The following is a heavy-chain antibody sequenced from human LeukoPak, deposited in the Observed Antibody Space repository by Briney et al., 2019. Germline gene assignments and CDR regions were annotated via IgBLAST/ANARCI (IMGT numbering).Heavy chain of an antibody. V-gene: IGHV4-61*02. CDR3: ARQVTYYDILTGYLGAFDI. CDR2: IYTSGST. J-gene: IGHJ3*02. Sequence: PSETLSLTCTVSGGSISSGSYYWSWIRQPAGKGLEWIGRIYTSGSTNYNPSLKSRVTISVDTSKNQFSLKLSSVTAADTAVYYCARQVTYYDILTGYLGAFDIWGQGTMVTVSS. CDR1: GGSISSGSYY. D-gene: IGHD3-9*01.